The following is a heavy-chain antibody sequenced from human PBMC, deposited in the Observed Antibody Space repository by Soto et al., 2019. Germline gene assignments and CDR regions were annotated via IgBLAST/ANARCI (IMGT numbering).Heavy chain of an antibody. D-gene: IGHD6-19*01. J-gene: IGHJ6*02. CDR3: AKGAVAGNSNSYSYSGLDV. V-gene: IGHV1-69*12. Sequence: QVQLLQSGAEVKKPGSSVRVSCEASGGTFRTYAISWVRQAPGQGLEWMGEIIPIFGTVNYAQKLQGRVTITAEESSETVYMDRRTLRSVDNAVYHYAKGAVAGNSNSYSYSGLDVWGQGTTVTVSS. CDR1: GGTFRTYA. CDR2: IIPIFGTV.